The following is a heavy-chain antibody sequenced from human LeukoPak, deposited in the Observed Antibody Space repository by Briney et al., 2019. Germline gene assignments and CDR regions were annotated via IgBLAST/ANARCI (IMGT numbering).Heavy chain of an antibody. D-gene: IGHD5/OR15-5a*01. J-gene: IGHJ6*03. V-gene: IGHV4-59*01. CDR2: IYYSGST. CDR3: ARETRLPRYYYYYMDV. Sequence: NSSETLSLTCTVSGGSISSYYWSWLLQPPGKGLEWIGYIYYSGSTNYNPSLKSRVTISVDTSKNQFSLKLSSVTAADTAVYYCARETRLPRYYYYYMDVWGKGTTVTVSS. CDR1: GGSISSYY.